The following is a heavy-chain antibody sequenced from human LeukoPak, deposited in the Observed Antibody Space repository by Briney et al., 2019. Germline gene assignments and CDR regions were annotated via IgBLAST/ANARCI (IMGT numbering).Heavy chain of an antibody. Sequence: SETLSLTCTVSGGSISSYHWSWIRQPPGKGLEWIGYIYYTGSTNYNPSLKSRVTISVDASKNQFSLKLSSVTAADTAVYYCARGDWYYYYYMDVWGKGTTVTISS. CDR1: GGSISSYH. CDR2: IYYTGST. V-gene: IGHV4-59*01. D-gene: IGHD3/OR15-3a*01. CDR3: ARGDWYYYYYMDV. J-gene: IGHJ6*03.